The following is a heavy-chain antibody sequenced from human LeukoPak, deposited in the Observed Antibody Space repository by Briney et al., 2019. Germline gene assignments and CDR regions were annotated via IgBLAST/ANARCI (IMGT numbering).Heavy chain of an antibody. CDR2: INGNGGIT. D-gene: IGHD5-24*01. V-gene: IGHV3-43*02. J-gene: IGHJ5*01. CDR1: GLTFEEYA. Sequence: GGSLRLSCAASGLTFEEYAMHWVRQVPGKGLEWVSVINGNGGITKYADFVKDRFTISRDNSKESLHLQMNSLTNDDTATYYCAKGGGDGSNYWFDYWGQGILVIVSS. CDR3: AKGGGDGSNYWFDY.